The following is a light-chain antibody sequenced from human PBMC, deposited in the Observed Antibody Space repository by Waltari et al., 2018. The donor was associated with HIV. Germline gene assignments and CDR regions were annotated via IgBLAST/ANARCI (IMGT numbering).Light chain of an antibody. CDR2: RNN. J-gene: IGLJ3*02. Sequence: QAGLTQPPSVSKGLRQTATLTCTGNSNNVGFQGAAWLQQHQGHPPQLLSYRNNYRPSGISERFSASRSGNTASLTISGLQPEDEADYYCSAWDSSLNVWVFGGVTKLTVL. CDR3: SAWDSSLNVWV. V-gene: IGLV10-54*01. CDR1: SNNVGFQG.